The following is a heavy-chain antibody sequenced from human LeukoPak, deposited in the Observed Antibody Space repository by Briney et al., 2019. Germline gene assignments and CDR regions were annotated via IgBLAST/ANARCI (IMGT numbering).Heavy chain of an antibody. CDR1: GGSISSYF. J-gene: IGHJ2*01. V-gene: IGHV4-38-2*02. CDR3: ARDPSIWYFDL. Sequence: PSETLSLTCTVSGGSISSYFWAWVRQSPGKGLEWIGSIYHSGSTYYNPSLESRVTISVDTSKNQFSLNLSSVTVADTAIYYCARDPSIWYFDLWGRGSLVTVSS. CDR2: IYHSGST.